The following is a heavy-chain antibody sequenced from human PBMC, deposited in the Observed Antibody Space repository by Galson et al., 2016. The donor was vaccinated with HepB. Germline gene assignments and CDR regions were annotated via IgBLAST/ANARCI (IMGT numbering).Heavy chain of an antibody. V-gene: IGHV3-74*01. J-gene: IGHJ4*02. CDR3: TRGDYGPAAY. Sequence: SLRLSCAASGFRFSDYWMHWVRQVPGKGLVWLSHINQDGTATDYADSVKGRFTVSRDNAKNTLYLQMNSLTAEDTAVYYCTRGDYGPAAYWGQGTLVTVSS. CDR1: GFRFSDYW. CDR2: INQDGTAT. D-gene: IGHD4-17*01.